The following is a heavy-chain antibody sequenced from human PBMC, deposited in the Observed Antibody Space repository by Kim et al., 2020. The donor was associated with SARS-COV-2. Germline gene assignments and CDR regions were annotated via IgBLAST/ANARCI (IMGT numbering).Heavy chain of an antibody. Sequence: ASVKVSCKASGYTFTSYGISWVRQAPGQGLEWMGWISAYNGNTNYAQKLQGRVTMTTDTSTSTAYMELRSLRSDDTAVYYCARGCSSTSCPRPLYNWFDPWGQGTLVTVSS. CDR1: GYTFTSYG. V-gene: IGHV1-18*01. J-gene: IGHJ5*02. CDR3: ARGCSSTSCPRPLYNWFDP. CDR2: ISAYNGNT. D-gene: IGHD2-2*01.